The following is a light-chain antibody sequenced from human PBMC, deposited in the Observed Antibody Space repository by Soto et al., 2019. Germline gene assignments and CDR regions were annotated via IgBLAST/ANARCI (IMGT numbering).Light chain of an antibody. CDR3: QQYNDSPLT. V-gene: IGKV3-20*01. CDR2: AAS. CDR1: QTLSTNS. J-gene: IGKJ3*01. Sequence: EIVLTQSPGTLSLSPGERATLSCRASQTLSTNSLAWYQQRPGQTPRLLIYAASTRDTDIPDRFNGSGSGTDFALTINRLEPEDFALYYCQQYNDSPLTFGPGTKVDVK.